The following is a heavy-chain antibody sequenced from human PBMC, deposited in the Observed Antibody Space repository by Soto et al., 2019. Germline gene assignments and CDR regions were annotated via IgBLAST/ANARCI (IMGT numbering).Heavy chain of an antibody. J-gene: IGHJ4*02. V-gene: IGHV1-8*02. D-gene: IGHD3-10*01. CDR1: GYTFTNYD. CDR3: ARNLYNTGSFDH. Sequence: QVQLVQSGAEVKKPGASVKVSCKASGYTFTNYDINWVRQATGQGLEWVGWMTPISGDTGYAQNFKGQVTMTRDTPRSTAYLELSSLTSEDTAVYYCARNLYNTGSFDHWGQGTLVTVSS. CDR2: MTPISGDT.